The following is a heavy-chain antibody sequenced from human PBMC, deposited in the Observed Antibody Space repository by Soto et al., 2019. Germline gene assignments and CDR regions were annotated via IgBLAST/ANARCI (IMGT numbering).Heavy chain of an antibody. D-gene: IGHD3-10*01. CDR2: INVYNGNT. V-gene: IGHV1-18*01. J-gene: IGHJ5*02. CDR1: GYTFTNYG. CDR3: ASGVGSGSYYNQYNWFDP. Sequence: QVQLVQSGGEVKKPGASVKVSGKASGYTFTNYGISWVRQAPGQGLEWMGWINVYNGNTKYAQKVQGRVTMTTDTSTSTAYMELRSLRSDDTDVYYCASGVGSGSYYNQYNWFDPWGQGTLVTVSS.